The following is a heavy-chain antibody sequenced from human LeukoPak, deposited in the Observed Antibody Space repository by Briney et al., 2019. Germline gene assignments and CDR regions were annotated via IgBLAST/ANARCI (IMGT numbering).Heavy chain of an antibody. CDR2: ISSSGGTI. Sequence: GGSLRLSCTTSGFTFGDYAMSWVRQAPGKGLEWVSYISSSGGTIYYADSVKGRFTISRDNAKNSLYLQMNSLRAEDTAVYYCARVLGVYSSSWYPFDYWGQGTLVTVSS. D-gene: IGHD6-13*01. CDR1: GFTFGDYA. CDR3: ARVLGVYSSSWYPFDY. V-gene: IGHV3-48*03. J-gene: IGHJ4*02.